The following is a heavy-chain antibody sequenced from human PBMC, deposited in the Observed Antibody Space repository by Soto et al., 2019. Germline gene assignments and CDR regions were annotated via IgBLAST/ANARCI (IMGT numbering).Heavy chain of an antibody. D-gene: IGHD6-25*01. V-gene: IGHV3-9*01. CDR3: AKVSGGLGAFDI. CDR2: ISWNSGSI. Sequence: EVQLVESGGGLVQPGRSLRLSCAASGFTFDDYAMHWVRQAPGKGLEWVSGISWNSGSIGYADSVKGRFTISRDNAKNSLYLQMNSLRAEDTALYYCAKVSGGLGAFDIWGQGTMVTVSS. CDR1: GFTFDDYA. J-gene: IGHJ3*02.